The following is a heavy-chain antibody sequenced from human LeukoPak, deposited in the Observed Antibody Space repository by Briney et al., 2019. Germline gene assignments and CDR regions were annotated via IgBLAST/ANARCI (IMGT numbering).Heavy chain of an antibody. CDR3: ARLYSSSWYDY. J-gene: IGHJ4*02. D-gene: IGHD6-13*01. Sequence: GGSLRLSCAASGFTVSSKYMSWVRQAPGKGLEWVSVIYSGGSTYYADSVKGRFTISRDNSKNTLYLQMNSLRAEDTAVYYCARLYSSSWYDYWGQGTLVTVSS. V-gene: IGHV3-66*01. CDR1: GFTVSSKY. CDR2: IYSGGST.